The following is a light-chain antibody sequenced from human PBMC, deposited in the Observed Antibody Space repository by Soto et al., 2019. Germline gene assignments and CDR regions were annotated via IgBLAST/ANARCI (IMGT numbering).Light chain of an antibody. V-gene: IGLV9-49*03. Sequence: QAVVTQPPSASASLGASVTLTCTLSSGYSNYNVDWYQQRPGKGPRFVMRVGTGGIVGSKGDGIPDRFSVLGSGLNRYLTIKNIQEDDESDYHCGTEHGSGSNFVYVFGSGTQLTVL. J-gene: IGLJ1*01. CDR1: SGYSNYN. CDR2: VGTGGIVG. CDR3: GTEHGSGSNFVYV.